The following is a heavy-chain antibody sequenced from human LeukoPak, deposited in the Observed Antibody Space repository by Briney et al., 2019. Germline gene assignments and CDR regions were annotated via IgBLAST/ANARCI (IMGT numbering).Heavy chain of an antibody. CDR1: GGSISSSSYY. V-gene: IGHV3-7*01. CDR2: IKQDGSEK. Sequence: PSETLSLTCTVSGGSISSSSYYWGWIRQPPGKGLEWVANIKQDGSEKYYVDSVKGRFTISRDNSKNTLYLQMNSLRAEDTAVYYCARDWRVYYDILTGFDYWGQGTLVTVSS. J-gene: IGHJ4*02. CDR3: ARDWRVYYDILTGFDY. D-gene: IGHD3-9*01.